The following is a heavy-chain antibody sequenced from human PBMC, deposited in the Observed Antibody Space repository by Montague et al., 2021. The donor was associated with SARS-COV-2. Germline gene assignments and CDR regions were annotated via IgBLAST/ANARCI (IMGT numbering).Heavy chain of an antibody. CDR1: GDSITSKTHY. V-gene: IGHV4-61*02. J-gene: IGHJ6*03. Sequence: TLSLTCTVSGDSITSKTHYWDWVRQPAGKGLEWIGRLLTSGATNFNPSLKSRLTISRDTSKNEFYLKLSSVTAADTAVYYCARDSPHFDFWRGHYGDKYYMDILGKGTTVTVS. D-gene: IGHD3-3*01. CDR3: ARDSPHFDFWRGHYGDKYYMDI. CDR2: LLTSGAT.